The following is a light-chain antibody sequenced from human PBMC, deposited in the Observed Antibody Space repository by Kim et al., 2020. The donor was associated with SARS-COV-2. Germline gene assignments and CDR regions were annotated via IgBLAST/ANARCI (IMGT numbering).Light chain of an antibody. CDR3: QQYGRSPPWT. Sequence: PGESATLSCRASQSVSSSFLAWLQQKPGQAPRLLIFDASSRATGIPDRFSGSGSGTDFTLTISRLEPEDFAVYYCQQYGRSPPWTFGQGTKVDIK. CDR1: QSVSSSF. J-gene: IGKJ1*01. CDR2: DAS. V-gene: IGKV3-20*01.